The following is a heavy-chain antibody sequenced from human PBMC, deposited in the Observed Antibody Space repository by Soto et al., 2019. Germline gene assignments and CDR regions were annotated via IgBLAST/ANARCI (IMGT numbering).Heavy chain of an antibody. CDR1: GYTFTNYD. CDR3: ASGMSTT. V-gene: IGHV1-8*01. Sequence: QVQLVQSGAEVKKPGASVKVSCKASGYTFTNYDINWMRQATGQGLEWMGWMNPNSGHTNYAQKFQGRVTMTRNTSISTVYMELTSLRSEDTAMYYCASGMSTTWGQGTLVTVSS. CDR2: MNPNSGHT. D-gene: IGHD2-2*01. J-gene: IGHJ5*02.